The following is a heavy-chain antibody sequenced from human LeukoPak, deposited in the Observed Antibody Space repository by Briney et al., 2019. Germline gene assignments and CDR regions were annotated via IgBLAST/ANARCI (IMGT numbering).Heavy chain of an antibody. Sequence: GGSLRLSCAASGFTFSSYEMNWVRQAPGKGLEWVSYISSSGSTIYYADSVKGRFTISRDNAKNSLYLQMNSLRAEDTAVYYCARVAGYSSGWLVFDYWGQGTLVTVSS. V-gene: IGHV3-48*03. D-gene: IGHD6-19*01. CDR1: GFTFSSYE. CDR2: ISSSGSTI. CDR3: ARVAGYSSGWLVFDY. J-gene: IGHJ4*02.